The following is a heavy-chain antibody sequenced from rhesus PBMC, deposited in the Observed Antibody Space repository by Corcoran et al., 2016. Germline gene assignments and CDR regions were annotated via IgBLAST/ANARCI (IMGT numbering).Heavy chain of an antibody. J-gene: IGHJ4*01. Sequence: QLQLQESGPGLVKPSETLSVTCAVSGGSISSRYWSWIRQAPGKGLEWIGYIYGSGSSTNYNPSLKSRVTLSVDTSKNQLSLKLSSVTAADTAVYYCARGRSYFDYWGQGVLVTVSS. CDR1: GGSISSRY. CDR3: ARGRSYFDY. CDR2: IYGSGSST. V-gene: IGHV4-169*01. D-gene: IGHD2-21*01.